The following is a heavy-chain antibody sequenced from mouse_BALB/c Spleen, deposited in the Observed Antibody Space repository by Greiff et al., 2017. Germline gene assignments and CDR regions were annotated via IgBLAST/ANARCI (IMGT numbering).Heavy chain of an antibody. Sequence: QVQLQQSGAELVKPGASVKLSCKASGYTFTSYYMYWVKQRPGQGLEWIGEINPSNGGTNFNEKFKSKATLTVDKSSSTAYMQLSSLTSEDTAVYYCAGSSHAMDYWGQGTSVTVSS. CDR3: AGSSHAMDY. J-gene: IGHJ4*01. CDR2: INPSNGGT. CDR1: GYTFTSYY. V-gene: IGHV1-53*01. D-gene: IGHD1-1*01.